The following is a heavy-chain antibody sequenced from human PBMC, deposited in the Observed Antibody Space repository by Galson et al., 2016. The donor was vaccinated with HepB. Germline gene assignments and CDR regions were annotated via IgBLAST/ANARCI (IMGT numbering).Heavy chain of an antibody. V-gene: IGHV4-39*02. CDR3: ARRTLQPSFDY. CDR1: GDSISIRGYY. CDR2: IYYSGNT. Sequence: TLSLTCTVSGDSISIRGYYWAWIRQPPGKGLEWIGSIYYSGNTYNNPSLKTRVSMSVDTSKNHFSLELSSVTAADTAVYYCARRTLQPSFDYWGQGTPVSVSS. D-gene: IGHD1-14*01. J-gene: IGHJ4*02.